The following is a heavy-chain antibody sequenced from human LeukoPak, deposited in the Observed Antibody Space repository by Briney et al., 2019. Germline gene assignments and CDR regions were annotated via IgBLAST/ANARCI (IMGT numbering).Heavy chain of an antibody. V-gene: IGHV3-48*01. Sequence: GGSLRLSCAASGVTFSSYSMNWVRQAPGKRLEWVSYISSSSTTIYYADSVKGRFTVSRDNAKNSPYLQMNSLRAEDTAVYYCAKGTIFGVVDIWGQGTMVTVSS. CDR2: ISSSSTTI. CDR1: GVTFSSYS. CDR3: AKGTIFGVVDI. D-gene: IGHD3-3*01. J-gene: IGHJ3*02.